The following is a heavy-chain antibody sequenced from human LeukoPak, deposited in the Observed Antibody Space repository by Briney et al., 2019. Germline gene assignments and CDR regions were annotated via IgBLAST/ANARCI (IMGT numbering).Heavy chain of an antibody. J-gene: IGHJ4*02. CDR2: IKEDGSDK. D-gene: IGHD3-22*01. Sequence: GGSLRLSCAASEFTFSTYWMSWVRQAPGKGLEWVANIKEDGSDKNYVDSVKGRFTISRDNAKNSLYLQMNSLRAEDTAVYYCARDGFYYDSRGYYDYFDYWGQGTLVTVSS. CDR3: ARDGFYYDSRGYYDYFDY. CDR1: EFTFSTYW. V-gene: IGHV3-7*01.